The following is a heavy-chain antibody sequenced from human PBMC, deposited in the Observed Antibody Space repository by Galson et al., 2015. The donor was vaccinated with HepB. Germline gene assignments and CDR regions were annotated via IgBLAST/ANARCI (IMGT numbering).Heavy chain of an antibody. CDR2: IRSKGKNFVT. CDR3: TRLWDSPMVTGFDY. D-gene: IGHD3-10*01. V-gene: IGHV3-73*01. CDR1: GFFFSGSA. J-gene: IGHJ4*02. Sequence: SLRLSCAASGFFFSGSAIHWVRQASGKGLEWVGRIRSKGKNFVTEYAASVKGRFTISRDDSKSMAFLHMSSLKPEDTAVYYCTRLWDSPMVTGFDYWGQGALVTVSP.